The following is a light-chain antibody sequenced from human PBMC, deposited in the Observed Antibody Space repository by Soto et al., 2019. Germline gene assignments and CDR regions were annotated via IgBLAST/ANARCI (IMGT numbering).Light chain of an antibody. CDR3: SAWEVSLQSLV. Sequence: QSVLTQPPSASGTPGQRVTISCSGSSSNVGSHTINWYQQLPGTAPKVLIYSNNQRPSGLPDRYPDSKSGTSASLAIRGLQSEDEADYYCSAWEVSLQSLVFGGGTKLTVL. J-gene: IGLJ2*01. CDR1: SSNVGSHT. CDR2: SNN. V-gene: IGLV1-44*01.